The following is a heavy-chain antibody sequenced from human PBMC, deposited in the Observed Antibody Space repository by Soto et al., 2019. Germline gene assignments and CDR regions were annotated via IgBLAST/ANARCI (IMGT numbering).Heavy chain of an antibody. D-gene: IGHD6-13*01. V-gene: IGHV3-64D*06. J-gene: IGHJ4*02. Sequence: EVQLVESGGGLVQPGGSLRLSCSASGFTFSSYAMHWVRQAPGKGLEYVSAISSNGGSTYYADSVKGRLTISRDNSKNTLYLQMSSLRAEDTAVYYCVKDYSSSWKMYYFDYWGQGTLVTVSS. CDR1: GFTFSSYA. CDR3: VKDYSSSWKMYYFDY. CDR2: ISSNGGST.